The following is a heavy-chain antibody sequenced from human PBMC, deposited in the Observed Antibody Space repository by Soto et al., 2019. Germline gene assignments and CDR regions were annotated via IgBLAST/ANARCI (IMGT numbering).Heavy chain of an antibody. Sequence: ASVKVSCKDSGYTFTSYDINWVRQATGQGLEWMGWMNPNSGNTGYAQKFQGRVTMTRNTSISTAYMELSSLRSEDTAVYYCARGPYDFWSGPDAFDIWGQGTMVTVSS. CDR1: GYTFTSYD. D-gene: IGHD3-3*01. CDR3: ARGPYDFWSGPDAFDI. CDR2: MNPNSGNT. J-gene: IGHJ3*02. V-gene: IGHV1-8*01.